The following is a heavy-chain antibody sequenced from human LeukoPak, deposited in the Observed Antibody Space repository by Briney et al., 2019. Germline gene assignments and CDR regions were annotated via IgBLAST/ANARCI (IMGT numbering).Heavy chain of an antibody. V-gene: IGHV4-34*01. J-gene: IGHJ6*03. CDR3: ARLHYGGNYGYYYYYMDV. D-gene: IGHD4-23*01. Sequence: TETLSLTCAVYGGSFSGYYWSWIRQPPGKGLEWIGEINHSGSTNYNPSLKSRVTISVDTSKNQFSLKLSSVTAADTAVYYCARLHYGGNYGYYYYYMDVWGKGTTVTISS. CDR1: GGSFSGYY. CDR2: INHSGST.